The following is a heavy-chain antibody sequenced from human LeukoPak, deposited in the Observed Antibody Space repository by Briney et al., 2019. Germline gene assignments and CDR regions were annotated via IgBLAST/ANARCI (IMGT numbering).Heavy chain of an antibody. CDR1: GFTVSNNY. J-gene: IGHJ4*02. Sequence: TGGSLRLSCAASGFTVSNNYMSWVRQAPGKGLEGVSVIYSGGTTYYKDSVKGRFTISRDKFKNTLYLQMNSLRAEDTAVYYCARDGCSTTSCYADWGQGTLVTVSS. D-gene: IGHD2-2*01. CDR3: ARDGCSTTSCYAD. V-gene: IGHV3-53*01. CDR2: IYSGGTT.